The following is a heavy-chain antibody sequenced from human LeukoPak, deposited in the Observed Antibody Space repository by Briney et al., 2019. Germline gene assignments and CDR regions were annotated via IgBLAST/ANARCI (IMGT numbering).Heavy chain of an antibody. CDR1: GYTFSSFG. Sequence: GGSLRLSCVASGYTFSSFGINWVRQAPGKGLEWVSSISVRSNYIYYADSVRGRFSISRDDARDSLFLQMNSLGAEDTAVYYCVRLRRNSDTSGYYYYYDFWGQGTLVTVSS. D-gene: IGHD3-22*01. CDR3: VRLRRNSDTSGYYYYYDF. CDR2: ISVRSNYI. J-gene: IGHJ4*02. V-gene: IGHV3-21*01.